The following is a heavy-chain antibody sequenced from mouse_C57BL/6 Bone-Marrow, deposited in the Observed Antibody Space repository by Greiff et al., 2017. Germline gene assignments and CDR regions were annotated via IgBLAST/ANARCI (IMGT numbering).Heavy chain of an antibody. J-gene: IGHJ1*03. D-gene: IGHD1-1*01. V-gene: IGHV1-54*01. CDR1: GYAFTNYL. CDR3: ARSFVYGTLGNWYFDV. CDR2: FNPGSGGT. Sequence: QVQLQQSGAELVRPGTSVKVSCKASGYAFTNYLIEWVKQRPGQGLEWIGVFNPGSGGTNYNEKFKCKATLTADKSSSTAYMQLSSLTSEDSAVYCCARSFVYGTLGNWYFDVWGTGTTVTVSS.